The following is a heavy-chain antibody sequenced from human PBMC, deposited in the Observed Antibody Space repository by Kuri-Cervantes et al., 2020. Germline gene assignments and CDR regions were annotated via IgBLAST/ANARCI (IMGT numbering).Heavy chain of an antibody. J-gene: IGHJ4*02. CDR2: INPNSGGT. V-gene: IGHV1-2*04. Sequence: AAVKVSCKASGYPFSDYYLHWVRQAPGQGLEWMGWINPNSGGTNYAQKFQGWVTMTRDTSISTAYMELSRLRSDDTAVYYCARGSGGSVGDYWGQGTLVTVSS. CDR3: ARGSGGSVGDY. CDR1: GYPFSDYY. D-gene: IGHD2-15*01.